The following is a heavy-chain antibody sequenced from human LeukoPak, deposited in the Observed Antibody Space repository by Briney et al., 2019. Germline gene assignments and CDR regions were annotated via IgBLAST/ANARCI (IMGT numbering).Heavy chain of an antibody. J-gene: IGHJ4*02. CDR3: ASESGTYSGTCFDY. V-gene: IGHV3-48*01. CDR1: GFTFSNYN. CDR2: IRSSGNTV. D-gene: IGHD1-26*01. Sequence: GGSLRLSCAASGFTFSNYNMNWVRQAPGKGLEWVSYIRSSGNTVYYADSVKGRFTISRDNAKNSLYLQMNSLRAEDTAVYYCASESGTYSGTCFDYWGQGTLVSVSS.